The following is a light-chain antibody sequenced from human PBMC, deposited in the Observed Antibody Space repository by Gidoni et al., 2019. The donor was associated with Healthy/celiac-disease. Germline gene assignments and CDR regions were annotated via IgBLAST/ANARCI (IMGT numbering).Light chain of an antibody. Sequence: EMVLTQPPATLSLSPGERAPLSCRASQSVSSYLAWYQQKPGQAPRLLIYDAANRATGIPARFSGSGSGTDFTLTISSLEPEDFAVYYCQQRSNWPRTFGQGTKVEIK. J-gene: IGKJ1*01. CDR1: QSVSSY. CDR3: QQRSNWPRT. V-gene: IGKV3-11*01. CDR2: DAA.